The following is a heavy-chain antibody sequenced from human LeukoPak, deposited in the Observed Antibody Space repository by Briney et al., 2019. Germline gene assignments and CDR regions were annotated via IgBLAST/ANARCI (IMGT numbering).Heavy chain of an antibody. CDR3: ASDVYDILTGPPTY. D-gene: IGHD3-9*01. Sequence: SVKVSCKASGGTFSSYAISWVRQAPGQGLEWMGGIIPIFGTANYAQKFQGRVTITADKSTSTACMELSSLRSEDTAVYYCASDVYDILTGPPTYWGQGTLVTVSS. CDR2: IIPIFGTA. CDR1: GGTFSSYA. J-gene: IGHJ4*02. V-gene: IGHV1-69*06.